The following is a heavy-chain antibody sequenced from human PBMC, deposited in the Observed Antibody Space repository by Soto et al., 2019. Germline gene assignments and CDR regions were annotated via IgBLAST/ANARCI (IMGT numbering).Heavy chain of an antibody. D-gene: IGHD4-17*01. V-gene: IGHV3-23*01. CDR1: GYVFNNDA. CDR2: ISASGVST. CDR3: AKVPLRPYYFDD. J-gene: IGHJ4*02. Sequence: GGCLRHPCAASGYVFNNDAMNWVRQAQGEGLQWVAGISASGVSTYYADSVKGRFINSRDNSKNTLFLQMNSLRAEDTAIYYCAKVPLRPYYFDDWGLGTLVTVSS.